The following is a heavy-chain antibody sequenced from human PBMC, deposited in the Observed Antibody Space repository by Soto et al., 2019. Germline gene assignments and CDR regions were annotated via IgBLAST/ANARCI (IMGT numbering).Heavy chain of an antibody. CDR2: IRSNTYGGTI. CDR1: GFSFGDYA. J-gene: IGHJ4*01. CDR3: AISHNQASLYYFNM. Sequence: PGGSLRLSCATSGFSFGDYAMTWVRQAPGKGLEWVGFIRSNTYGGTIQYAASVKGRFAISRDDSESIAYLQMNSQKNEDTAVYYRAISHNQASLYYFNMWGEGSQVTVSS. D-gene: IGHD3-16*01. V-gene: IGHV3-49*04.